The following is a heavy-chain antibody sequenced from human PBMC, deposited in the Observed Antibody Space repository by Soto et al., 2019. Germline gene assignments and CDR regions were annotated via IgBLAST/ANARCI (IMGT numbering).Heavy chain of an antibody. D-gene: IGHD3-22*01. Sequence: GEALKISCKGSGYSFTSYCITWVRQMPGKGLEGLGRIEPGDSYPHHSPSCQGHVTISADTSNSTAYLQWRRLKAAHTAISSCARHAEGTIIVMLNGMDVCGQVPTVTASS. CDR2: IEPGDSYP. CDR1: GYSFTSYC. V-gene: IGHV5-10-1*01. CDR3: ARHAEGTIIVMLNGMDV. J-gene: IGHJ6*02.